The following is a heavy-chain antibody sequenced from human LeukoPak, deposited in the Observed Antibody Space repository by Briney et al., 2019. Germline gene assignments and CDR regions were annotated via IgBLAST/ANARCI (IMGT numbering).Heavy chain of an antibody. CDR2: IYYSEST. D-gene: IGHD6-6*01. CDR3: ATHAPSIAARHLFDY. V-gene: IGHV4-39*01. Sequence: PSETLSLTCTLSGRSLSSSSYYWGWIRHPPGNGLEGFRSIYYSESTYYNPSLKSRVTISVHTAKTQFSRKLSSVTAADTAVYYCATHAPSIAARHLFDYWGQGTLVTVSP. J-gene: IGHJ4*02. CDR1: GRSLSSSSYY.